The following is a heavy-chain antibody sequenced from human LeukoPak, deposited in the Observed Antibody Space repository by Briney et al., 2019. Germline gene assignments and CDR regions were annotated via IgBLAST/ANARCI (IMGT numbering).Heavy chain of an antibody. CDR3: AKDQDRITIFGVVITDFDY. Sequence: GGSLRLSCAASGFTFSSYAISWVRQAPGKGLEWVSAISGSGGSTYYADSVKGRFTISRDNSKNTLYLQMNSLRAEDTAVYYCAKDQDRITIFGVVITDFDYWGQGTLVTVSS. D-gene: IGHD3-3*01. CDR1: GFTFSSYA. J-gene: IGHJ4*02. V-gene: IGHV3-23*01. CDR2: ISGSGGST.